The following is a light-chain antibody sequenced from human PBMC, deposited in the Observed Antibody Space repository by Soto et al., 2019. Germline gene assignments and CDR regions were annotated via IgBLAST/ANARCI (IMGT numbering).Light chain of an antibody. CDR3: QQYRT. Sequence: DIQMTQSPSSLSASVGDRVTITCRASQGISTYLNWYQQKPGKAPKLLIYAASSLQSGVPSRFSGSGSETDFTLTISSLQPEDFATYYCQQYRTFGQGTKVDIK. CDR2: AAS. J-gene: IGKJ1*01. CDR1: QGISTY. V-gene: IGKV1-39*01.